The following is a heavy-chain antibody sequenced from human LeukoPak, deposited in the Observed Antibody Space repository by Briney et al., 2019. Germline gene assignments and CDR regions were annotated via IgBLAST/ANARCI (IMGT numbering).Heavy chain of an antibody. D-gene: IGHD6-6*01. CDR3: ATASHNNSSGDY. V-gene: IGHV3-74*01. J-gene: IGHJ4*02. Sequence: GGSLRLSCAASGFIFKNYYIHWVRQTPGKGLEWVSRIFPGGTVRNYADSVKGRFTVSRDDAKSTAYLEMNSLRAEDTAVYYCATASHNNSSGDYWSQGTLVTVSS. CDR1: GFIFKNYY. CDR2: IFPGGTVR.